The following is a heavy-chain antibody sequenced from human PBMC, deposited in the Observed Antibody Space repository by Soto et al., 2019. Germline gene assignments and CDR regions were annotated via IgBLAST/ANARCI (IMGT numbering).Heavy chain of an antibody. CDR1: GFTFSTYA. CDR3: ARAKTDGSGSYIY. V-gene: IGHV3-33*01. D-gene: IGHD3-10*01. J-gene: IGHJ4*02. Sequence: SLRLSCAASGFTFSTYAMHWVRQAPGKGLEWVAVIWYDGSNKYYADSVKGRFTISRDNSRNTLFLQLNSLRAEDTAVYYCARAKTDGSGSYIYWGQGTLVTVSS. CDR2: IWYDGSNK.